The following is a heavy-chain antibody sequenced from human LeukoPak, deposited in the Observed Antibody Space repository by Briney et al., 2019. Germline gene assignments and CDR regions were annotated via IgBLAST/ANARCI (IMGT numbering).Heavy chain of an antibody. V-gene: IGHV3-48*03. CDR2: INNGGDTI. J-gene: IGHJ4*02. CDR3: ARGERWLTIPGIDY. CDR1: GFTFSNYE. Sequence: GGSLRLSCAASGFTFSNYEMNWVRQAPGKGLEWVSYINNGGDTIYYADSVKGRFTISRDNAKNSLYLQMNSLRAEDTAVYYCARGERWLTIPGIDYWGQGTLFTVSS. D-gene: IGHD5-24*01.